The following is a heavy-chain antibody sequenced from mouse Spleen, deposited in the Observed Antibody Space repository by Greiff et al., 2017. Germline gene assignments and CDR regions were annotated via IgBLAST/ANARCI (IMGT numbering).Heavy chain of an antibody. Sequence: EVQGVESGGGLVKPGGSLKLSCAASGFTFSSYAMSWVRQTPEKRLEWVATISSGGSYTYYPDSVKGRFTISRDNAKNTLYLQMSSLRSEDTAMYYCARRLKSFYAMDYWGQGTSVTVSS. CDR1: GFTFSSYA. CDR3: ARRLKSFYAMDY. CDR2: ISSGGSYT. D-gene: IGHD1-3*01. J-gene: IGHJ4*01. V-gene: IGHV5-9-3*01.